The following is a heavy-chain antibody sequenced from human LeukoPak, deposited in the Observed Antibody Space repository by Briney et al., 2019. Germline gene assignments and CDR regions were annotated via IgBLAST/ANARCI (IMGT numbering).Heavy chain of an antibody. Sequence: SETLSLTCTVSGGSISSGGYYWSWIRQHPGKGLEWIGYIYYSGSTNYNPSLKSRVTISVDTSKNQFSLKLSSVTAADTAVYYCARGGVVVVPASYYFDYWGQGTLVTVSS. CDR2: IYYSGST. V-gene: IGHV4-61*08. J-gene: IGHJ4*02. D-gene: IGHD2-2*01. CDR1: GGSISSGGYY. CDR3: ARGGVVVVPASYYFDY.